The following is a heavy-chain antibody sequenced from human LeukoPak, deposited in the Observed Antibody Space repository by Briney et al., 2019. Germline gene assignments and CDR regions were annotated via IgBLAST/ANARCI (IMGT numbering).Heavy chain of an antibody. D-gene: IGHD6-13*01. CDR1: GFTFSSYG. CDR2: IRYDGSNK. J-gene: IGHJ4*02. CDR3: AKAYRVVAAGTDY. Sequence: GGSLRLSCAASGFTFSSYGMHWVRQAPGKGLEWVAFIRYDGSNKYYADSVKGRFTISRDNSKNTLYLQMNSLRAEDTAVYYCAKAYRVVAAGTDYWGQGTLVTVSS. V-gene: IGHV3-30*02.